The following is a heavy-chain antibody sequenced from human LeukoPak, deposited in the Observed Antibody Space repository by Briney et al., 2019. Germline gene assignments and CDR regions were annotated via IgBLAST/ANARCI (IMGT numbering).Heavy chain of an antibody. CDR2: IYTSGST. CDR1: GGSISSYY. D-gene: IGHD2-21*02. CDR3: AGGIAYCGGDCYPSIDY. Sequence: SETLSLTCTVSGGSISSYYWSWIRQPPGKGLEWIGYIYTSGSTNYNPSLKSRVTMSVDTSKNQFSLKLSSVTAADTAVYYCAGGIAYCGGDCYPSIDYWGQGTLVTVSS. J-gene: IGHJ4*02. V-gene: IGHV4-4*09.